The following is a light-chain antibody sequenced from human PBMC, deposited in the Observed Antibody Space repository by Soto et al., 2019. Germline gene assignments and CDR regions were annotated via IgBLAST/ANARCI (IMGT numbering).Light chain of an antibody. V-gene: IGKV3-20*01. J-gene: IGKJ4*01. CDR1: QTFVSTY. CDR2: DAS. Sequence: ELVLTQSPGTLSLSPGHRATLSCRASQTFVSTYLAWYQQKPGQAPRLLIYDASNRATGIPDRFSGSGSGPDFTLTISRLEPEDFAVYYCHYSGGSPTFGGGTKVEV. CDR3: HYSGGSPT.